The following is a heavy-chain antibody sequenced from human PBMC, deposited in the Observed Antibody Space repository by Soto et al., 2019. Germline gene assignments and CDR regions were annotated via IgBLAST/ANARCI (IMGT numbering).Heavy chain of an antibody. J-gene: IGHJ6*03. CDR3: AISGYSSLSIVYYYYMDV. V-gene: IGHV1-24*01. D-gene: IGHD6-6*01. CDR1: GYTLTELS. CDR2: FDPEDGET. Sequence: ASVKVSCKVSGYTLTELSMHWVRQAPGKGLEWMGGFDPEDGETIYAQKFQGRVSMTEDTSTDTAYMELSSLRSEDTSVYYCAISGYSSLSIVYYYYMDVWGKGTTVTVSS.